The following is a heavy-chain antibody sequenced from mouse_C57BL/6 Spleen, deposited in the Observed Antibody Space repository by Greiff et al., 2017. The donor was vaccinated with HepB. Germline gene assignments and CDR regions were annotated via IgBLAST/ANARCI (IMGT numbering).Heavy chain of an antibody. V-gene: IGHV5-12*01. CDR2: ISNGGGST. D-gene: IGHD4-1*01. CDR3: ARRANWDGYYAMDY. CDR1: GFTFSDYY. J-gene: IGHJ4*01. Sequence: EVQLVESGGGLVQPGGSLKLSCAASGFTFSDYYMYWVRQTPEKRLEWVAYISNGGGSTYYPDTVKGRFTISRDNAKNTLYLQMSRLKSEDTAMYYCARRANWDGYYAMDYWGQGTSITVSS.